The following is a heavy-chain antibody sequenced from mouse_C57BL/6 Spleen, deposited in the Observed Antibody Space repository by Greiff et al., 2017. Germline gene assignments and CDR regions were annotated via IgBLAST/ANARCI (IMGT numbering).Heavy chain of an antibody. J-gene: IGHJ2*01. Sequence: VQLQQPGAELVRPGSSVKLSCKASGYTFTSYWMDWVKQRPGQGLEWIGNIYPSDSETHYNQKFKDKATLTVDKSSRTAYMQLSSLTAEDSAVYYCARYDFDYWGQGTTLTVSS. CDR2: IYPSDSET. CDR1: GYTFTSYW. CDR3: ARYDFDY. V-gene: IGHV1-61*01.